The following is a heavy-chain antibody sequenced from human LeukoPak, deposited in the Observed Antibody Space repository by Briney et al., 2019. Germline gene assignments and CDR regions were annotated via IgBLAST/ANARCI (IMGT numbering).Heavy chain of an antibody. J-gene: IGHJ4*02. CDR2: INSDGSST. D-gene: IGHD5-18*01. Sequence: GGSLRLSCAASGFTFSSYWMHWVRQAPGKGLVWVSRINSDGSSTSYADSVKVRFTISRDNAKNTLYLQMNSLRAEDTAVYYCASEGYSYGDIDYWGQGTLVTVSS. CDR1: GFTFSSYW. CDR3: ASEGYSYGDIDY. V-gene: IGHV3-74*01.